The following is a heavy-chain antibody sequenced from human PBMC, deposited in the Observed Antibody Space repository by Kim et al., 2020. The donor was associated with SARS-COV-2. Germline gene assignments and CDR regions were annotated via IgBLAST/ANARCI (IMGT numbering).Heavy chain of an antibody. J-gene: IGHJ4*02. Sequence: SETLSLTCAVSGASFTSFYWSWLRKPPGERLEWIGFVYSTGLTRHNPSPEGRVSISLDTSNSQFSLPLSSATAADTAVYYCARQSNSGFDYWGQGALVTVSS. V-gene: IGHV4-59*08. CDR2: VYSTGLT. CDR1: GASFTSFY. CDR3: ARQSNSGFDY. D-gene: IGHD4-4*01.